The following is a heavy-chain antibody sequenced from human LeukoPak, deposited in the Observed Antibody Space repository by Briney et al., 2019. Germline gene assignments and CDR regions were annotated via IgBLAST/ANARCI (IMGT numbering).Heavy chain of an antibody. CDR2: SNHSGNT. Sequence: PSETLSLTCAVYGGSFSGDYWSWIRQPPGKGLEWIGESNHSGNTNYNPSLKSRVTISVDTSKNQFSLKLSSVTAADTAVYYCARETQTYYDMDVWGKGTTVTISS. V-gene: IGHV4-34*01. CDR1: GGSFSGDY. CDR3: ARETQTYYDMDV. J-gene: IGHJ6*03.